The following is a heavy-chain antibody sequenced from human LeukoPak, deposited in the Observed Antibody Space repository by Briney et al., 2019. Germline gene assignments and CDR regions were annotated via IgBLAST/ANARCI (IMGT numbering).Heavy chain of an antibody. CDR1: GDSISRGSYY. V-gene: IGHV4-39*07. CDR3: ARDGSDNWGLFDS. D-gene: IGHD1-1*01. CDR2: IYYSGRA. J-gene: IGHJ4*02. Sequence: SETLSLTCIVSGDSISRGSYYWGWIRQAPGKGLEWIGNIYYSGRAYYNPSLQSRATISVDTSKNRFFLKVTSVTAADTAVYYCARDGSDNWGLFDSWGQGTLLTVSS.